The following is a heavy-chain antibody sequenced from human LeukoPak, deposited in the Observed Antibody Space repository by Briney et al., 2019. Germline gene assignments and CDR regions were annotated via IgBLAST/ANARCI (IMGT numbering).Heavy chain of an antibody. CDR3: ARWRRDNQRYIVATH. D-gene: IGHD5-12*01. V-gene: IGHV3-23*01. CDR2: ISGSGGST. J-gene: IGHJ4*02. Sequence: GGSLRLSCAASGFTFSSYAMSWVRQAPGKGLEWVSAISGSGGSTYYADSVKGRFTISRDNSKNTLYLQMNSLRADDTAVYYCARWRRDNQRYIVATHWGQGTLVTVSS. CDR1: GFTFSSYA.